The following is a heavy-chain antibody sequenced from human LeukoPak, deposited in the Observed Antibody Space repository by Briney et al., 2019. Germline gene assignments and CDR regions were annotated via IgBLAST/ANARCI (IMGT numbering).Heavy chain of an antibody. Sequence: ASVKVSCKASGYTFTGYYMHWVRQAPGQGLEWMGWINPNSGGTNYAQKFQGRVTTTRDTSISTAYMELSRLRSDDTAVYYCASPPREGWLYYFDYWGQGTLVTVSS. J-gene: IGHJ4*02. V-gene: IGHV1-2*02. CDR3: ASPPREGWLYYFDY. CDR2: INPNSGGT. D-gene: IGHD6-19*01. CDR1: GYTFTGYY.